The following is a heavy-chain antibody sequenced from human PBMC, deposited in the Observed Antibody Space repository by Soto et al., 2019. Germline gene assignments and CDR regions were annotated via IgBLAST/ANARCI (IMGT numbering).Heavy chain of an antibody. CDR1: GGSISSGDYY. CDR3: ARGDSSRNDAFDI. J-gene: IGHJ3*02. V-gene: IGHV4-30-4*01. D-gene: IGHD6-6*01. CDR2: IYYSGST. Sequence: SETLSLTCTVSGGSISSGDYYWSWIRQPPGKGLEWIGYIYYSGSTYYNPSLKSRVTISVDTSKNQFSLKLSSVTAADTAVYYCARGDSSRNDAFDIWGQGTMVTVSS.